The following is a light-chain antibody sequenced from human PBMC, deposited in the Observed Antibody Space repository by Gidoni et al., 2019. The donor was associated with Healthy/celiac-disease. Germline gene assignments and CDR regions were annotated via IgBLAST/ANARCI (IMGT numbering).Light chain of an antibody. CDR3: QAWDSSTVV. CDR1: KLGDKY. J-gene: IGLJ2*01. Sequence: SYELTQPPSVSVSPGQTASITCSGEKLGDKYACWYQQTPGQSPVLVIYQDSKRPSGLPERFSGSNSGNTATLTISGTQAMDEADYYCQAWDSSTVVFGGGTKLTV. V-gene: IGLV3-1*01. CDR2: QDS.